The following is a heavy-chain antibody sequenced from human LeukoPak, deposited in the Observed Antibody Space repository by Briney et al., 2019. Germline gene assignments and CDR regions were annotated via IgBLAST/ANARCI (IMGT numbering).Heavy chain of an antibody. Sequence: KPSETLSLTCTVSGGSISSYNWSWIRQPPGKGLEWIGYIYYSGSTNYNPSLKSRVTISVDTSKNQFSLKLSSVTAADTAVYYCARAGTGIAAAGDGFDYWGQGTLVTVSS. CDR1: GGSISSYN. CDR3: ARAGTGIAAAGDGFDY. D-gene: IGHD6-13*01. V-gene: IGHV4-59*01. CDR2: IYYSGST. J-gene: IGHJ4*02.